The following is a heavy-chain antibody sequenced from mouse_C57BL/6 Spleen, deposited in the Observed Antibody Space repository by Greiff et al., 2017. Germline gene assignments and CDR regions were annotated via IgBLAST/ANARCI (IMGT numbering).Heavy chain of an antibody. CDR2: INPSSGYT. CDR3: ARSEGDYYGCSYPY. Sequence: VKLQESGAELARPGASVKMSCKASGYTFTSYTMHWVKQRPGQGLEWIGYINPSSGYTKYNQKFKDKATLTADKSSSTAYMQLSSLTSEDSAVYYCARSEGDYYGCSYPYWGQGTLVTVSA. V-gene: IGHV1-4*01. J-gene: IGHJ3*01. D-gene: IGHD1-1*01. CDR1: GYTFTSYT.